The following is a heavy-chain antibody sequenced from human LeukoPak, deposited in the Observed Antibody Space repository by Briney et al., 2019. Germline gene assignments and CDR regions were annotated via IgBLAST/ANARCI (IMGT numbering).Heavy chain of an antibody. CDR1: GFPISSGYY. J-gene: IGHJ4*02. Sequence: SETLSLNCTVSGFPISSGYYWGWIRQPPGKGLEWIGIIFHSGNTYYNPSLNSRLTIFVDTSKNQFSLKLNSVTVADTAVYFCARSRTGLSSGWSDYWGQGMLVTVSS. CDR3: ARSRTGLSSGWSDY. CDR2: IFHSGNT. V-gene: IGHV4-38-2*02. D-gene: IGHD6-19*01.